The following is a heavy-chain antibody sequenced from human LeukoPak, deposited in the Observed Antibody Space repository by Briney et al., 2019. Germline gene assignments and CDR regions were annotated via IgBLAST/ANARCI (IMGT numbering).Heavy chain of an antibody. Sequence: ASVKVSCKASGYTFTGYYMHWVRQAPGQGLEWMGWINPNSGGANYAQKFQGRVTMTRDTSISTAYMELSRPRSDDTAVYYCARGNAGYYYYGMDVWGQGTTVTVSS. CDR2: INPNSGGA. D-gene: IGHD6-13*01. J-gene: IGHJ6*02. CDR1: GYTFTGYY. V-gene: IGHV1-2*02. CDR3: ARGNAGYYYYGMDV.